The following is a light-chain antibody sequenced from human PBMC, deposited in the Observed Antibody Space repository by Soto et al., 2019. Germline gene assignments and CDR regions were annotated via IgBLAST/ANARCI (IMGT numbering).Light chain of an antibody. J-gene: IGKJ1*01. Sequence: EIVLTQSPATLSVSPGERVTLFCRASQSVSRNLAWHQQKPGQAPRLLMYSVSTRATGVPARFSGSGSDTEFTLTISSLQSEDFAVYYCQHYYYWPPWTFGQGTKVEIK. CDR2: SVS. CDR1: QSVSRN. V-gene: IGKV3-15*01. CDR3: QHYYYWPPWT.